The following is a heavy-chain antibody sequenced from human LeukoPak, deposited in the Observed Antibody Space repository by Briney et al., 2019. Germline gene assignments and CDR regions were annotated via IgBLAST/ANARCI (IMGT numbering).Heavy chain of an antibody. D-gene: IGHD2-21*02. V-gene: IGHV3-11*06. CDR1: GFTFSDYY. Sequence: PGGSLRLSCAASGFTFSDYYMSWIRQAPGKGLEWVSSISSSSSYIYYADSVKGRFTISRDNAKNSLYLQMNSLRAEDTAVYYCARDAFLVVTPYWGQGTLVTVSS. CDR3: ARDAFLVVTPY. J-gene: IGHJ4*02. CDR2: ISSSSSYI.